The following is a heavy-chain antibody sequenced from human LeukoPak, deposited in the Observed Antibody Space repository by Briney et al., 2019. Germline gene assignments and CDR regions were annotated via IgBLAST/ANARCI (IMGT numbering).Heavy chain of an antibody. V-gene: IGHV3-11*01. CDR2: ISRSGSTI. CDR1: RFTFSDYY. J-gene: IGHJ4*02. CDR3: ARGKRYLDPRLFDY. D-gene: IGHD3-9*01. Sequence: GGSLRLSCAASRFTFSDYYMSWIRQAPGKGLEWVSYISRSGSTIYCADSVKGRFTISRDNAKNSLYLQMNSLRAEDTAVYYCARGKRYLDPRLFDYWGQGTLVTVSS.